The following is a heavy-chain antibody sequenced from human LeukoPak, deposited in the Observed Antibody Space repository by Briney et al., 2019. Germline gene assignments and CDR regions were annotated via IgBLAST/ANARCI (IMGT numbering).Heavy chain of an antibody. CDR2: ISYDGSNK. V-gene: IGHV3-30*04. D-gene: IGHD4-17*01. J-gene: IGHJ4*02. Sequence: GGSLRLSCEASGFTFSSSAMHWVRQAPGKGLEWVAVISYDGSNKNYADAVKGRFTISRDNSKNTLYLQMNSPRAEDTAVYYCAKEPYVTTSEYWGQGTQVTVSS. CDR3: AKEPYVTTSEY. CDR1: GFTFSSSA.